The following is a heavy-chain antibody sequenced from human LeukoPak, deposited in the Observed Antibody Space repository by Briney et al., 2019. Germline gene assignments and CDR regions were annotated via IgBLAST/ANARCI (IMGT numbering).Heavy chain of an antibody. CDR3: ARQYSSSWTHHPLGY. V-gene: IGHV4-59*01. J-gene: IGHJ4*02. D-gene: IGHD6-13*01. Sequence: NPSETLSLTCTVSGGSISSYYWSWIRQPPGKGLEWIGYIYYSGSTNYNPSLKSRVTISVDTSKNQFSLKLSSVTAADTAVYYCARQYSSSWTHHPLGYWGQGTLVTVSS. CDR2: IYYSGST. CDR1: GGSISSYY.